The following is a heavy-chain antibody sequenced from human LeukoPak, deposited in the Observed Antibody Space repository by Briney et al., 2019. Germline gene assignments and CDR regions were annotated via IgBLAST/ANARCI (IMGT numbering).Heavy chain of an antibody. Sequence: PGGSLRLSCAASGFTFSSYGMHWVRQAPGKGLEWVAFIRYDGSNKYYADSVKGRFTISRDNSKNTLYLQMNSLRAEDTAVYYCAGSYSSNYYMDVWGKGTTVTISS. D-gene: IGHD2-2*01. J-gene: IGHJ6*03. CDR3: AGSYSSNYYMDV. CDR2: IRYDGSNK. CDR1: GFTFSSYG. V-gene: IGHV3-30*02.